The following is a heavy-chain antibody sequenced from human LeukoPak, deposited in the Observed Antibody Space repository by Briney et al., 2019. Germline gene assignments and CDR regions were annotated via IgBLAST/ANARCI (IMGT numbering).Heavy chain of an antibody. CDR3: ARRSFSYPHYYYYMDV. J-gene: IGHJ6*03. V-gene: IGHV4-38-2*01. CDR1: GYSISSGYY. Sequence: SETLSLTCAVSGYSISSGYYWGWIRQPPGKGLEWIGSIYHSGSTYYNPSLKSRVTISVGTSKNQFSLKLSSVTAADTAVYYCARRSFSYPHYYYYMDVWGKGTTVTVSS. D-gene: IGHD3-3*01. CDR2: IYHSGST.